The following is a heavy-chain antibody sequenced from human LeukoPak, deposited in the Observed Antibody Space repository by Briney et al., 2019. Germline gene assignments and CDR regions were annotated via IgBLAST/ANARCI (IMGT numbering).Heavy chain of an antibody. V-gene: IGHV1-2*06. CDR3: ARGGSGSGYLYYFDS. Sequence: GASVKVSCKASGYSFSDYSMHWVRQAPGQGLEWMGRINSNSGGTSHAQNFQGRVTMTRDTSISTAYMEVSGLTSDDTAVYYCARGGSGSGYLYYFDSWGQGTLVSVSS. CDR1: GYSFSDYS. J-gene: IGHJ4*02. D-gene: IGHD3-10*01. CDR2: INSNSGGT.